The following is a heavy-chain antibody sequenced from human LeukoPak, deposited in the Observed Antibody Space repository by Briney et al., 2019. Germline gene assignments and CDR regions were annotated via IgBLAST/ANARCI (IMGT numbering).Heavy chain of an antibody. D-gene: IGHD4-17*01. CDR2: IYYSGST. CDR1: GGSISSYY. J-gene: IGHJ4*02. V-gene: IGHV4-59*01. Sequence: SETLSLTCTVSGGSISSYYWSWIRQPPGKGLEWIGYIYYSGSTNYNPSLKSRVTISVDTSKNQFSLKLSPVTAADTAVYYCARGPRGTVTTAFDYWGQGTLATVSS. CDR3: ARGPRGTVTTAFDY.